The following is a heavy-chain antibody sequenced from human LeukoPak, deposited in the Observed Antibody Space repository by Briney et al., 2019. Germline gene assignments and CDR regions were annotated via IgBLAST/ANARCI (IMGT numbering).Heavy chain of an antibody. J-gene: IGHJ4*02. D-gene: IGHD5-12*01. V-gene: IGHV4-59*01. Sequence: SETLSLTCTVYGGSISSYYGSWIRQPPGKGLEWIGYIYYSGSTNYNTSLKTRVTIPVETSKNKFSLTLSSVTAADAAVYYCARGARYGGYEGLSFVYWRQGTLVTVSS. CDR1: GGSISSYY. CDR3: ARGARYGGYEGLSFVY. CDR2: IYYSGST.